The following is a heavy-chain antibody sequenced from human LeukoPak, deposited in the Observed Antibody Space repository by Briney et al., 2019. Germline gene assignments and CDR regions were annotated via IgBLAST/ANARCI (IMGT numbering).Heavy chain of an antibody. CDR1: GGSFSGYY. CDR3: ARGPVPMVRGVPSYFFDY. D-gene: IGHD3-10*01. J-gene: IGHJ4*02. Sequence: SETLSLTCAVYGGSFSGYYWSWIRQPPGKGLEWTGEINHSGSTNYNPSLKSRVTISVDTSKNQFSLKLSSATAADTAVYYCARGPVPMVRGVPSYFFDYWGQGTLVTVSS. CDR2: INHSGST. V-gene: IGHV4-34*01.